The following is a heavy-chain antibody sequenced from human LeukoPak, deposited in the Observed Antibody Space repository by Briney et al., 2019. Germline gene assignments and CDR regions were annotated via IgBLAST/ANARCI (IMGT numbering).Heavy chain of an antibody. CDR2: ISSSSYI. J-gene: IGHJ4*02. Sequence: GGSLRLSCVASGFTFSSYSMNWVRQAPGKGLEWVSSISSSSYIYYADSVKGRFTISRDNAKNSLYLQMNSLRAEDTAVYYCARQRGTLTLDYWGQGTLVTVSS. D-gene: IGHD1-14*01. CDR1: GFTFSSYS. V-gene: IGHV3-21*01. CDR3: ARQRGTLTLDY.